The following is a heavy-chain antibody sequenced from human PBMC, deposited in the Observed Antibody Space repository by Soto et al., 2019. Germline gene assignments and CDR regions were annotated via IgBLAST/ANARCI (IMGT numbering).Heavy chain of an antibody. CDR3: ARLESGYYDSSGYYSFDY. V-gene: IGHV3-74*01. CDR2: INSDGSST. J-gene: IGHJ4*02. Sequence: GGSLRLSCAASGFTFSSYWMHWVRQAPGKGLVWVSRINSDGSSTSYADSVKGRFTISRDNAKNTLYLQMNSLRAEDTAVYYCARLESGYYDSSGYYSFDYWGQGTLVTVSS. CDR1: GFTFSSYW. D-gene: IGHD3-22*01.